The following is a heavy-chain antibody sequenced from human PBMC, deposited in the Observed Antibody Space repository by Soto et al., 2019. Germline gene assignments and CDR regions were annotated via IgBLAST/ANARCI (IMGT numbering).Heavy chain of an antibody. V-gene: IGHV4-39*01. J-gene: IGHJ6*02. CDR1: GGSISSSSYY. Sequence: SETRSRTWTVSGGSISSSSYYWGWIRQPPGKVLEWIGSIYYSGSTYYNPSLKSRVTISIDTSKNQFSLKLSSVTAADTAVYYCASPLWERGEYYYYVVDVWRQGTTVTVSS. D-gene: IGHD1-26*01. CDR3: ASPLWERGEYYYYVVDV. CDR2: IYYSGST.